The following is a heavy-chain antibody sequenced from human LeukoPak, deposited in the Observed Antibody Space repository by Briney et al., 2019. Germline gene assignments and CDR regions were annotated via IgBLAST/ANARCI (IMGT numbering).Heavy chain of an antibody. D-gene: IGHD1-26*01. CDR2: IYYSGST. CDR1: GGSISSYY. J-gene: IGHJ4*02. V-gene: IGHV4-59*01. CDR3: ARSGSYHNNFDY. Sequence: PSETLSLTXTVSGGSISSYYWSWIRQTPGKGLGWIGYIYYSGSTNYNPSLKSRVTISVDTSKNQFSLKLNSVTAADTAVYYCARSGSYHNNFDYWGQGTLVTVSS.